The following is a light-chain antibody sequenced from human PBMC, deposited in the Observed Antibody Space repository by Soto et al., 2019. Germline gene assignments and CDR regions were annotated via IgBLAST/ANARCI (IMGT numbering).Light chain of an antibody. J-gene: IGKJ1*01. CDR3: QKYNSAPQT. CDR2: AAS. CDR1: QDISNY. Sequence: DIQMTQSPSSLSASVGDRVTITCQASQDISNYLNWYQQKPGKAPKLLIYAASSLQSGVPSRFSGSGSGTDFTLTISSLQPEDVATYYCQKYNSAPQTFGQGTKVDIK. V-gene: IGKV1-27*01.